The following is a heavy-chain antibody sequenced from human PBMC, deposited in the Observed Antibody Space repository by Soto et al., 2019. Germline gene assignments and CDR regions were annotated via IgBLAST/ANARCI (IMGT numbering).Heavy chain of an antibody. D-gene: IGHD3-10*01. CDR2: IYYSGST. CDR1: GGSISSSSYY. V-gene: IGHV4-39*02. CDR3: AREYNPLLVRASLKRKPFDY. Sequence: SGTLSPTCPVSGGSISSSSYYWGWIRQPPGKGLEWIGSIYYSGSTYYNPSLKSRVTISVDTSKNQFSLKLSSVTAADTAVYYCAREYNPLLVRASLKRKPFDYWGQGTLVTVSS. J-gene: IGHJ4*02.